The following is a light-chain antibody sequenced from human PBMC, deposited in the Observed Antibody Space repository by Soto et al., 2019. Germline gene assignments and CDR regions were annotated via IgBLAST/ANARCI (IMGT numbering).Light chain of an antibody. J-gene: IGKJ1*01. CDR1: QSVSSY. CDR3: QQYNNWRT. CDR2: GAS. V-gene: IGKV3-15*01. Sequence: EIVLSQSPATLSLSPGERATLSCRASQSVSSYLAWYQQKPGQAPRLLFYGASSRATGIPARFSGSGSGTEFTLTISSLQSEDFAVYYCQQYNNWRTFGQGTKVDI.